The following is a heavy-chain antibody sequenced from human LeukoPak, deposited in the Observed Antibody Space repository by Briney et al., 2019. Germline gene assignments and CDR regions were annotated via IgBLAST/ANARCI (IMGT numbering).Heavy chain of an antibody. J-gene: IGHJ4*02. CDR1: GGSIGSSSYF. Sequence: PSETLSLTCSVSGGSIGSSSYFWGCIREPPGKGLEWIVHIFYSGSTYYNPSLKSRVTISVDTSKNQFSLHLNSVTAADTATYYCARRGITYSSSFFDFWGQGTLVTVSS. V-gene: IGHV4-39*01. D-gene: IGHD2-2*01. CDR3: ARRGITYSSSFFDF. CDR2: IFYSGST.